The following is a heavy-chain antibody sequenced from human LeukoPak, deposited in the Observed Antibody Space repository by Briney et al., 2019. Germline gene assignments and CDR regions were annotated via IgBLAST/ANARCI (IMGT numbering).Heavy chain of an antibody. V-gene: IGHV3-11*05. Sequence: GGSLRLSCAASGFTVSSNYMTWVRQAPGKGLEWVSYISSSGSYTKYADSVKGRFTISRDNAENSLYLQMNSLRAEDTAMYYCARASDSSGYYLHFDYWGQGTLVTVSS. CDR2: ISSSGSYT. CDR1: GFTVSSNY. J-gene: IGHJ4*02. D-gene: IGHD3-22*01. CDR3: ARASDSSGYYLHFDY.